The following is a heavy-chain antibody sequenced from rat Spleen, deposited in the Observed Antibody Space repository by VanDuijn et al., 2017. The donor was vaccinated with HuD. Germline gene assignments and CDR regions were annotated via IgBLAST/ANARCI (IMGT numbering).Heavy chain of an antibody. J-gene: IGHJ2*01. CDR2: MWRGGST. CDR1: GFSLTSYS. Sequence: QVQLMESGPGLVQPSETLSLTCTVSGFSLTSYSVHWVRQPPGKGLEWMGVMWRGGSTEYNSALKSRLSISRDTSKSQVFLKMNSLQTEDTAIYFCTGDQDGSSPYWGQGVMVTVSS. D-gene: IGHD1-12*02. CDR3: TGDQDGSSPY. V-gene: IGHV2-45*01.